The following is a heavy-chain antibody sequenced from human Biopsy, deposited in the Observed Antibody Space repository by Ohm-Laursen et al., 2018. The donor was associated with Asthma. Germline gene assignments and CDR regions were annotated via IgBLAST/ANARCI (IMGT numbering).Heavy chain of an antibody. D-gene: IGHD2-21*02. CDR1: GGPINNFY. CDR3: ARGVDRVTGLLDHFDS. V-gene: IGHV4-59*01. Sequence: GTLSLTCTVSGGPINNFYWSWIRPPPGKGLESIGHVYYSGSTNYNPSLKSRVTISIDASKNQFSLKLTSVTAADTAVYYCARGVDRVTGLLDHFDSWGQGTLVTVSS. CDR2: VYYSGST. J-gene: IGHJ4*02.